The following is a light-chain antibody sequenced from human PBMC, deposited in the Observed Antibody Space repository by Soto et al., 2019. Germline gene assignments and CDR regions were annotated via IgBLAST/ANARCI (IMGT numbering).Light chain of an antibody. V-gene: IGLV2-14*01. CDR2: EVS. J-gene: IGLJ1*01. CDR1: SSDVGGENY. CDR3: SSYTSSSIDYV. Sequence: QSALTQPASVSGSPGQSITISCTGSSSDVGGENYVSWYQQQPGKAPKLMIYEVSNRPSGVSNRFSGSKSGNTASLTISGLQAEDEADYYCSSYTSSSIDYVFGTGTKLTVL.